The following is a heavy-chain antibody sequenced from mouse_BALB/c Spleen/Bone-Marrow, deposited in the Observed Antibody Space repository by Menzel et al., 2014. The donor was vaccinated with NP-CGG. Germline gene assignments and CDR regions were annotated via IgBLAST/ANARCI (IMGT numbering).Heavy chain of an antibody. V-gene: IGHV1-74*01. CDR3: AYGSSFGFAY. CDR1: GYTFTGYW. D-gene: IGHD1-1*01. CDR2: IDPYDSET. J-gene: IGHJ3*01. Sequence: QVQLQQSGAELVRPGASVKLSCRPSGYTFTGYWMNWVKQRPEQGLEWIGRIDPYDSETHYNQKFKVKAILTVDKSSSTAYMQLSSLTSEDSAVYYCAYGSSFGFAYWGRGTLVTVSA.